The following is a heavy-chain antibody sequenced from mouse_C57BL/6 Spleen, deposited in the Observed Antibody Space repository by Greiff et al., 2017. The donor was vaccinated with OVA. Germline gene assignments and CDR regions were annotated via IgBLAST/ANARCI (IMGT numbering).Heavy chain of an antibody. CDR2: ITYDGSN. CDR1: GYSITSGYY. CDR3: ARDGTLFDY. V-gene: IGHV3-6*01. D-gene: IGHD4-1*01. J-gene: IGHJ2*01. Sequence: EVQLQESGPGLVKPSPSLSLTCSVTGYSITSGYYWNWIRQFPGNKLEWMGYITYDGSNNYNPYLKNRNSITRDPSKNQFFLKLNSVTTEDTATYNCARDGTLFDYWGQGTTLTVSS.